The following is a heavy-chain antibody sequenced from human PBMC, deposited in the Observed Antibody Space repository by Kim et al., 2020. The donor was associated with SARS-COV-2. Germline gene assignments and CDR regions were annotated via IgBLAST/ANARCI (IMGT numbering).Heavy chain of an antibody. D-gene: IGHD1-26*01. CDR3: ARDRNSGIDY. V-gene: IGHV4-4*02. Sequence: SETLSLTCAVSGGSISSSNWWTWVRQPPGKGLEWIGEISHSGYFNYNPSLKSRVTISVEKSNSQFSLKLNSVTAADTAVYYCARDRNSGIDYWGQGTLVTVSS. CDR2: ISHSGYF. CDR1: GGSISSSNW. J-gene: IGHJ4*02.